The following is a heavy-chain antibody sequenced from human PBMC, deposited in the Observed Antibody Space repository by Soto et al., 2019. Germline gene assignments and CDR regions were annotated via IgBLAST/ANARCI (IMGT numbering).Heavy chain of an antibody. D-gene: IGHD1-26*01. V-gene: IGHV3-72*01. Sequence: EVQLVESGGGLVQPGGSLRLSCAASGFTFSDHYMDWVRQAPGKGLEWVGRSRNKANSYSTEYAASVKGRFTISRDESKDSLYLQMDRRKTEDTAVYYCARFSGSYTRGLDYWGQGTLVTVSS. CDR1: GFTFSDHY. J-gene: IGHJ4*02. CDR3: ARFSGSYTRGLDY. CDR2: SRNKANSYST.